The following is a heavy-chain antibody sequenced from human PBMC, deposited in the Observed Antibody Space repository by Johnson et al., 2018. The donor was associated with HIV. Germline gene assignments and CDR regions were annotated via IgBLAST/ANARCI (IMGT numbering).Heavy chain of an antibody. CDR3: AKGKDSSSWFDAFDI. D-gene: IGHD6-13*01. J-gene: IGHJ3*02. CDR2: IGTAGDT. Sequence: VQLVESGGGLVQPGGSLRLSCVASGFTFSSYDMHWVRQATGKGLEWVSAIGTAGDTYYPGSVKGRFTISRENAKNTLYLQMNSLRAEDTAVYYCAKGKDSSSWFDAFDIWGQGTMVTVSS. V-gene: IGHV3-13*01. CDR1: GFTFSSYD.